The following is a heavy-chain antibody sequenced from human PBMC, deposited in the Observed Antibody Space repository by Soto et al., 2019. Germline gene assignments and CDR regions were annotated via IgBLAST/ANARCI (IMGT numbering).Heavy chain of an antibody. J-gene: IGHJ4*02. CDR1: GFTFSTYW. V-gene: IGHV3-74*01. Sequence: EAQLVESGGGLVQPGGSLRLSCAASGFTFSTYWMHWVPQAPGGGLVWVSRIKGDESNTNYADSVKGRFTISRDNAKNTVYLQMNSLRAEDTAIYYCARGALRAYCLDYWGQGVLVTVSS. D-gene: IGHD3-10*01. CDR2: IKGDESNT. CDR3: ARGALRAYCLDY.